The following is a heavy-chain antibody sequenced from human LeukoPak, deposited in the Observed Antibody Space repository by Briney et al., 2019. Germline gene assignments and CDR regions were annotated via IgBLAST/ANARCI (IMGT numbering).Heavy chain of an antibody. Sequence: GASVKGSCKASGGTFSSYTISWVREAPGQGLEWMGNIIPIFGTANYAQRFQGRVTITADKSTSRAYMELSRLRSEDTAVYYCATSRGYTYGSDYWGQGTLVTVSS. V-gene: IGHV1-69*08. CDR1: GGTFSSYT. J-gene: IGHJ4*02. CDR2: IIPIFGTA. D-gene: IGHD5-18*01. CDR3: ATSRGYTYGSDY.